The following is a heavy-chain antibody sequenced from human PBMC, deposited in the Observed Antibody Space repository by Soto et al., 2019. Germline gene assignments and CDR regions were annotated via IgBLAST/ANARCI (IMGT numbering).Heavy chain of an antibody. CDR1: GFMFGSYW. V-gene: IGHV3-7*03. D-gene: IGHD4-17*01. CDR2: IKRDGSEK. Sequence: VQLVESGGGLVQPGGSLRLSCTASGFMFGSYWMTWVRHVPGKGLQWVANIKRDGSEKYYVDFVKGRFTISRDNADNSVFLDMNNLRVDDTATYYCVRVRATDYEIDYWGQGALVTVSS. CDR3: VRVRATDYEIDY. J-gene: IGHJ4*02.